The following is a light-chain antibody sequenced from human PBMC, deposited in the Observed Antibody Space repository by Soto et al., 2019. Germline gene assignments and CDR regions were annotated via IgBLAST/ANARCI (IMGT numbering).Light chain of an antibody. Sequence: VLTQSPATLSVSPGERATLSCRASQSVSSNLAWYQQKPGQSPRLLIYGASTRATGIPARFSGSGSGTEFTLTISSLQSEDFAVYYCQQYNNWPLTFGQGTKVDI. J-gene: IGKJ1*01. CDR1: QSVSSN. CDR2: GAS. V-gene: IGKV3-15*01. CDR3: QQYNNWPLT.